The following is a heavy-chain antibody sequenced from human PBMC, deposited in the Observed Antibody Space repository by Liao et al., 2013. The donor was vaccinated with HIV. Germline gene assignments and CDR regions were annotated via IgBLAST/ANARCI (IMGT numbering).Heavy chain of an antibody. V-gene: IGHV4-30-4*08. J-gene: IGHJ6*03. D-gene: IGHD6-13*01. CDR2: IYYSGST. CDR1: GGSISRGDYY. Sequence: QVQLQESGPGLVTASQTLSLTCTVSGGSISRGDYYWSWIRQSPGKGLEWIGYIYYSGSTFYSPSLRSRVSISIDTSKNQFSLKLSSVTAADTAVYYCARVVSSWPYQYYYMDVWGTGTTVTVSS. CDR3: ARVVSSWPYQYYYMDV.